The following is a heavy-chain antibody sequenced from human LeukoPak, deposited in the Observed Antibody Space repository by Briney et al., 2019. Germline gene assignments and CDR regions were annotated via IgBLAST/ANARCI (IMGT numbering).Heavy chain of an antibody. V-gene: IGHV4-30-4*01. CDR1: AGSITSHDYY. J-gene: IGHJ5*02. Sequence: ASETLSLTCTVSAGSITSHDYYWSWIRQAPGKGLEWIGYTHNSGSTFYNPSLKSRFTISVGTSKNQFSLKVRSVTAADTAVYYCAREGHDFWSGSRGWFDPWGQGTLVTVSS. CDR3: AREGHDFWSGSRGWFDP. CDR2: THNSGST. D-gene: IGHD3-3*01.